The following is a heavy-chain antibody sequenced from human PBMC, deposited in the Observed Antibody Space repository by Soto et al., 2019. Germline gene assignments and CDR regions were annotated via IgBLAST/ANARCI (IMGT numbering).Heavy chain of an antibody. J-gene: IGHJ5*02. D-gene: IGHD3-16*02. CDR2: INPNTGYT. V-gene: IGHV1-8*01. CDR3: VRGRVMITFGVVIVIDP. Sequence: ASVKVSCKASGYTFTSYDINWVRLDTGQGLEWMGWINPNTGYTDYAQKFQDRVTMTGNTSITTAYMELSSLRSEDTAVYYCVRGRVMITFGVVIVIDPSGQGTLVTVSS. CDR1: GYTFTSYD.